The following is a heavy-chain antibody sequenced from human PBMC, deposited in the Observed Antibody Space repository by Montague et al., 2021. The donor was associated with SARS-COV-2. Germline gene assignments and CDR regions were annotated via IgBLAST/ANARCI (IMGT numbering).Heavy chain of an antibody. CDR3: ARHYSATLPAVY. CDR2: IYYSGTT. Sequence: SETLSLTCTVSGASIGRSTYYWGWIRQPPGKDLEWIGTIYYSGTTHYNPSLRSRVTISLDTSKNQVSLRLTSVTAADTAVYYCARHYSATLPAVYWGQGTLVTVSS. V-gene: IGHV4-39*01. D-gene: IGHD2-15*01. J-gene: IGHJ4*02. CDR1: GASIGRSTYY.